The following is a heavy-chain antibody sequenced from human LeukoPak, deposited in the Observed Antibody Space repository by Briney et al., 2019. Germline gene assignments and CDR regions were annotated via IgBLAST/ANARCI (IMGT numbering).Heavy chain of an antibody. D-gene: IGHD2-2*01. V-gene: IGHV4-61*05. CDR3: ARQGRGYCSSTSCYNWFDP. Sequence: SETLSLTCTVSGGSISSGTFYWGWIRQPPGKGLEWIGYIYYSGSTNYNPSLKSRVTISVDTSKNQFSLKLSSVTAADTAVYYCARQGRGYCSSTSCYNWFDPWGQGTLVTVSS. CDR2: IYYSGST. CDR1: GGSISSGTFY. J-gene: IGHJ5*02.